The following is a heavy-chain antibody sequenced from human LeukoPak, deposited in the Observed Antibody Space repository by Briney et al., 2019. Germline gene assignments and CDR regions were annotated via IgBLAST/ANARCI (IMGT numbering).Heavy chain of an antibody. CDR2: IYATGHT. Sequence: SETLSLTCSVSGGSISGYYWIWIRQSAGKGLEWIGRIYATGHTKYNPSLQSRVTMAIDRSKNQFSLTVTSVSAADTAVYYCAREGQQLWAFDIWGQGTMVIV. CDR3: AREGQQLWAFDI. CDR1: GGSISGYY. V-gene: IGHV4-4*07. J-gene: IGHJ3*02. D-gene: IGHD6-13*01.